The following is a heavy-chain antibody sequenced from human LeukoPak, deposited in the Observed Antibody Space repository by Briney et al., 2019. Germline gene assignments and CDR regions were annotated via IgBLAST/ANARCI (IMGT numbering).Heavy chain of an antibody. J-gene: IGHJ4*02. CDR1: GFTFSSYA. Sequence: GGSLRLSCAASGFTFSSYAMSWVRQAPGKGPEWLANIKQDGRESYYADSVKGRFTISRDNAKNSLYLQMSRLRVDDAAVYYCARDEATMVRGHDYWGQGTLVTVSS. CDR2: IKQDGRES. D-gene: IGHD3-10*01. CDR3: ARDEATMVRGHDY. V-gene: IGHV3-7*01.